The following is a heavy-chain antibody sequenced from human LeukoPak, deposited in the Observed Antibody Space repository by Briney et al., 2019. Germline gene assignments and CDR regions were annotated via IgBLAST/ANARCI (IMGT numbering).Heavy chain of an antibody. CDR2: VHIEGFTI. CDR3: ARDLPRVAFDS. J-gene: IGHJ4*02. V-gene: IGHV3-23*01. CDR1: GFPLRSYT. D-gene: IGHD2-15*01. Sequence: RGSLRPSSAASGFPLRSYTMCWVRQAAGEGLKWFSTVHIEGFTIYLQPFPQERFTIFRDTSKNTLYLQMNSLRADDSAVYYCARDLPRVAFDSWGQGTLVAHSS.